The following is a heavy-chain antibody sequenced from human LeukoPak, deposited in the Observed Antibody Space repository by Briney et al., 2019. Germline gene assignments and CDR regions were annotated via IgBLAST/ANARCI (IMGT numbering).Heavy chain of an antibody. CDR1: GESFSTYY. CDR3: ARGRDGHTP. D-gene: IGHD5-24*01. Sequence: PSETLSLTCAVYGESFSTYYWSWIRQPPGKGLERIGEINHSGNTNYNPSLKSRVTISADTSNNQFSLRLSSVTAADTAVYYCARGRDGHTPWGQGTLVTVSS. V-gene: IGHV4-34*01. CDR2: INHSGNT. J-gene: IGHJ5*02.